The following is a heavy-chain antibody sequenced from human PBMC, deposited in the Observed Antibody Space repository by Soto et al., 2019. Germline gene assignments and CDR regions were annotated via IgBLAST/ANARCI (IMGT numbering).Heavy chain of an antibody. D-gene: IGHD5-18*01. V-gene: IGHV4-39*01. CDR2: TYYNGNA. Sequence: PSETLSLTCNVSGGSIDRSNYYWDWLRQPPGKGLEWIGTTYYNGNAYYNPSLRSRVSMPVGTSKNQFSLKLISVTAADTAVYYCARGYGRNFDYWGQGTLVTVSS. CDR3: ARGYGRNFDY. CDR1: GGSIDRSNYY. J-gene: IGHJ4*02.